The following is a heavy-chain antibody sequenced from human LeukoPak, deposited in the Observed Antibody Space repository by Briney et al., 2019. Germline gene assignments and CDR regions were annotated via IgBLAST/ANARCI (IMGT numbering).Heavy chain of an antibody. D-gene: IGHD2-15*01. CDR3: AKPRDIDPWAFDV. CDR2: ISYDGRNK. V-gene: IGHV3-30*18. J-gene: IGHJ3*01. CDR1: EFTFNNHD. Sequence: AGGSLRLSCAASEFTFNNHDMHWVRQAPGKGLEWVAAISYDGRNKYYADSVKGRFTISRDNSKNTLNLQMNSLRTEDTAVFYCAKPRDIDPWAFDVWGQGTMVTVPS.